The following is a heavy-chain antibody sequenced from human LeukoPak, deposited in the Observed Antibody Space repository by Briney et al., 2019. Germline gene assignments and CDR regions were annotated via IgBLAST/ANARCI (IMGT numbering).Heavy chain of an antibody. J-gene: IGHJ4*02. D-gene: IGHD3-16*01. CDR3: ARERRAWGEDF. CDR2: INPNGGST. V-gene: IGHV1-46*01. CDR1: GYTFTNYY. Sequence: ASVKVSCKASGYTFTNYYIHWVRQAPGQGLEWVGLINPNGGSTGYAQRFQGRVTVTTDTSTSTVYMELNSLGSEDTAVYYCARERRAWGEDFWGQGTLVTVSS.